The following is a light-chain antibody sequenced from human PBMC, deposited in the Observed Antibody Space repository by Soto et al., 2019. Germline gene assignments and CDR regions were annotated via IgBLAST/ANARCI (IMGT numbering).Light chain of an antibody. Sequence: ESGLTQSPGTLSLSPGERATLSCRASQSVISSYLAWYQQKPGQAPRLLIYGASSRATGIPDRFNGSGSGTDFTLTSSRLEPEDFAVCYCQQYGSSLWTLGQWTKVEIK. CDR2: GAS. CDR1: QSVISSY. J-gene: IGKJ1*01. V-gene: IGKV3-20*01. CDR3: QQYGSSLWT.